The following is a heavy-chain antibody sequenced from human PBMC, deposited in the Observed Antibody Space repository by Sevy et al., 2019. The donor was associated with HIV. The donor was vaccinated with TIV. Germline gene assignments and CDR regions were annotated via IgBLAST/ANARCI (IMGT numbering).Heavy chain of an antibody. D-gene: IGHD2-21*01. V-gene: IGHV4-30-4*01. CDR3: ARAEIATIIGTYFDY. Sequence: SETLSLTCTVSGGSISSGDYYWSWIRQPPGKGLEWIGYIYYSGSTYYNPSLKSRVTISVDTSKNQFSLKLSSVTAADTAVYYCARAEIATIIGTYFDYWGQGTLVTVSS. J-gene: IGHJ4*02. CDR1: GGSISSGDYY. CDR2: IYYSGST.